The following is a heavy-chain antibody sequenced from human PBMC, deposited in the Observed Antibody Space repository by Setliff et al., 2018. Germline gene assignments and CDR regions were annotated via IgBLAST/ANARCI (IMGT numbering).Heavy chain of an antibody. D-gene: IGHD3-3*01. J-gene: IGHJ6*03. Sequence: PSETLSLTCTVSGGSITNFYWNWIRQSPGKGLEWIGYIYSSGITNYNPSLKSRLTMSVDTSKNQFSLKLSSVTAADTAVYYCVRMSGFLYMDVWGKGTTVTVSS. V-gene: IGHV4-59*08. CDR1: GGSITNFY. CDR2: IYSSGIT. CDR3: VRMSGFLYMDV.